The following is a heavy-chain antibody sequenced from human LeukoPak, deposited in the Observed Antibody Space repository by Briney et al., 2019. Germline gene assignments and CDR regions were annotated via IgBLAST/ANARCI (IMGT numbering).Heavy chain of an antibody. J-gene: IGHJ6*03. Sequence: SVKVSCKASGGTFSSYAISWVRQAPGQGLEWMGGIVPIFGTANYAQKFQGRVTITADKSTSTAYMELSSLRSEDTAVYYCAREGELRDKGYYYYYMDVWGKGTTVTISS. CDR2: IVPIFGTA. CDR3: AREGELRDKGYYYYYMDV. CDR1: GGTFSSYA. V-gene: IGHV1-69*06. D-gene: IGHD1-7*01.